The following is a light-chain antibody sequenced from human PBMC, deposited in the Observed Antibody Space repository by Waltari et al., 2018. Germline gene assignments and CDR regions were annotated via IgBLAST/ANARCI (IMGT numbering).Light chain of an antibody. V-gene: IGLV2-23*01. CDR2: EGS. J-gene: IGLJ1*01. CDR1: SRDVGSYNL. Sequence: QSALTQPASVSGSPGQSIPISCTGTSRDVGSYNLVSWYQQHPGSAPKLIIYEGSKRPSGVSSRFSGSRSGNTASLTISGLQADDEGDYYCCSYAAINTYVFGTGTKVSVL. CDR3: CSYAAINTYV.